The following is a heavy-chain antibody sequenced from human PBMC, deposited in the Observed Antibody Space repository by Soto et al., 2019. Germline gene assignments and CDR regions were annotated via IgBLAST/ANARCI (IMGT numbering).Heavy chain of an antibody. D-gene: IGHD5-18*01. J-gene: IGHJ4*02. CDR3: AKPSSRLWRFGLFDY. V-gene: IGHV3-23*01. CDR1: GFTFSSYA. CDR2: ISGSGGST. Sequence: GGSLRLSCAASGFTFSSYAMSWVRQAPGKGLEWVSAISGSGGSTYYADSVKGRFTISRDNSKNTLYLQMNSLRAEDTAVYYFAKPSSRLWRFGLFDYWGQGTLVTVSS.